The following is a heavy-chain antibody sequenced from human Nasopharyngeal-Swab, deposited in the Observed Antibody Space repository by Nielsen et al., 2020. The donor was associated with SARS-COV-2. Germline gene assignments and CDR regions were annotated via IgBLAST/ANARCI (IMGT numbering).Heavy chain of an antibody. CDR1: GFTFSSYA. D-gene: IGHD3-10*01. Sequence: GGSLRLSCAASGFTFSSYAMHWVRQAPGKGLEWVAVISYDGSNKYYADSVKGRFTISRDNSKNTLYLQMNSLRAEDTAVYYCAKGDYYGSGSYYGPFDYWGQGTLVTVSS. CDR3: AKGDYYGSGSYYGPFDY. CDR2: ISYDGSNK. J-gene: IGHJ4*02. V-gene: IGHV3-30*04.